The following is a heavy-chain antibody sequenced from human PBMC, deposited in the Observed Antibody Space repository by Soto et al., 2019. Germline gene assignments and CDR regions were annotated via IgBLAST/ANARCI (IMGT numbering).Heavy chain of an antibody. CDR2: ISGIGGST. Sequence: GGSLRLSCAASGFTFSGYAMSWVRQAPGKGLEWVSGISGIGGSTHYADSVKGRFTISTDNSKNTLFLQMNSLIAEDTAVYYCAKSRVVGGNWFDPWGQGTLVTVSS. CDR1: GFTFSGYA. V-gene: IGHV3-23*01. CDR3: AKSRVVGGNWFDP. J-gene: IGHJ5*02. D-gene: IGHD2-21*01.